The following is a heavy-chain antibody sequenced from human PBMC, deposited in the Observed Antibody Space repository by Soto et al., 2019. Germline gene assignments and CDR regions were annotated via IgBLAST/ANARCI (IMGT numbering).Heavy chain of an antibody. V-gene: IGHV3-30*18. Sequence: GGSLRLSCAASGFTFSSHGMHWVRQAPGKGLEWVAVISYDGSNKYYADSVKGRFTISRDNSKNTLYLQMNSLRAEDTAVYYCAKDFPAARAFDIWGQGTMVTVSS. CDR2: ISYDGSNK. D-gene: IGHD6-13*01. J-gene: IGHJ3*02. CDR3: AKDFPAARAFDI. CDR1: GFTFSSHG.